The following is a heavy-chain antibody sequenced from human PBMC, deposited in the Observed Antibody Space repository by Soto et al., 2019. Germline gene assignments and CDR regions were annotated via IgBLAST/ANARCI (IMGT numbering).Heavy chain of an antibody. CDR3: AREDPLRYFDY. Sequence: SETLSLTCTVSGGSISSYYWSWIRQPPGKGLEWIGYIYYGGSTNYNPSLKSRVTISVDTSKNQFSLKLSSVTAADTAVYYCAREDPLRYFDYWGQGTLVTVSS. V-gene: IGHV4-59*01. J-gene: IGHJ4*02. CDR1: GGSISSYY. CDR2: IYYGGST.